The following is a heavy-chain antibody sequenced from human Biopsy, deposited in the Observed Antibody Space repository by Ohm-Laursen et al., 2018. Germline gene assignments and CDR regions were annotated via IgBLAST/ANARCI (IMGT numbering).Heavy chain of an antibody. CDR3: ARRPYGGTRYWYFDL. CDR1: GESFNGYY. V-gene: IGHV4-34*09. CDR2: INHSGRT. Sequence: SETLSLTCPVYGESFNGYYWSWIRQTPGKGLEWIGEINHSGRTNYNPSLKSLVTISVDTSKNQFSLKLNSVTAADTAVYYCARRPYGGTRYWYFDLWGRGTLVTVSS. J-gene: IGHJ2*01. D-gene: IGHD4-23*01.